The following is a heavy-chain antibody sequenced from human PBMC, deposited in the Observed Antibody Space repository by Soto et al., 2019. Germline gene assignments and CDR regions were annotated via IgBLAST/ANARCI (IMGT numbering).Heavy chain of an antibody. CDR3: ARVVQFYDCSGYSVYYFDY. J-gene: IGHJ4*02. D-gene: IGHD3-22*01. CDR2: IYYSRSD. V-gene: IGHV4-30-4*01. Sequence: PSETLSLTCTVSGVSINSADYYWSWLRQPPGKGQGRIGYIYYSRSDYYNPYLGRRATTTIDTYRNQFSLNLMSVTAADTAVYYCARVVQFYDCSGYSVYYFDYLGQGALVNASS. CDR1: GVSINSADYY.